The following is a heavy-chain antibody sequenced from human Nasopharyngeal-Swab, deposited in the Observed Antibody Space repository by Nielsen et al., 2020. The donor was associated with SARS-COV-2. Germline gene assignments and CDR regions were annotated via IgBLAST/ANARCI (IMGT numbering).Heavy chain of an antibody. CDR3: ARDSPGYGGYDY. D-gene: IGHD5-12*01. J-gene: IGHJ4*02. Sequence: GESLRLSCVASGFTFSNYWMSWVRQAPGKGLEWVGNIKQDGSEKYYVDSVRGRFTISRDNAKNSLSLQMNSLRDDDTAVYYCARDSPGYGGYDYWGQGTLVTVSS. V-gene: IGHV3-7*01. CDR1: GFTFSNYW. CDR2: IKQDGSEK.